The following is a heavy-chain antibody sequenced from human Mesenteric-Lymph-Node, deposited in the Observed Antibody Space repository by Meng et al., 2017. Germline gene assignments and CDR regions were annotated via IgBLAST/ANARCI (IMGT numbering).Heavy chain of an antibody. Sequence: QEWGLGRGRSPQTLSRTCTVFGGDISSGSYYWSWFRMPPGKGLELIGNIYYSGSTSYNPSLKSRVTISVDTSNNQFSLKLGSLSAVDTAVYYCARKRDVYNPFDYWGQGTLVTVSS. D-gene: IGHD5-24*01. J-gene: IGHJ4*02. CDR2: IYYSGST. V-gene: IGHV4-30-4*01. CDR3: ARKRDVYNPFDY. CDR1: GGDISSGSYY.